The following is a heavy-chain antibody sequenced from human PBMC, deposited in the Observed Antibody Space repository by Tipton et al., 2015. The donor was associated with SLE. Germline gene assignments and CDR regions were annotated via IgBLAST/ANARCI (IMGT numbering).Heavy chain of an antibody. CDR3: ARVAITIFGVVPVGGTFDV. CDR2: IKQDGSEK. Sequence: SLRLSCAASGFTFSSYWMSWVRQAPGKGLEWVANIKQDGSEKYYVDSVKGRFTISRDNAKNSLYLQMNSLRAEDTAVYYCARVAITIFGVVPVGGTFDVWGQGTMVTVSS. D-gene: IGHD3-3*01. J-gene: IGHJ3*01. CDR1: GFTFSSYW. V-gene: IGHV3-7*04.